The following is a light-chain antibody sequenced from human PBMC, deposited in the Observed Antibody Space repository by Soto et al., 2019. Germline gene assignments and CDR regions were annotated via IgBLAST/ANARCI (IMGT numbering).Light chain of an antibody. CDR2: DAS. Sequence: EIVLTQSPVTLSLSPGERATLSCRASQSVSSYLAWYQQKPGQAPRLLIYDASNSATGIPARFSGSGSWTDFTLTISSLEPEDFAVYYCQQRSNWPSTFGGGTKVEIK. CDR1: QSVSSY. J-gene: IGKJ4*01. V-gene: IGKV3-11*01. CDR3: QQRSNWPST.